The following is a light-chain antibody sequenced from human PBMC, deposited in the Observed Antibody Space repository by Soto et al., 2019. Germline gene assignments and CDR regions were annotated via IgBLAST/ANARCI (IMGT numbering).Light chain of an antibody. Sequence: EIVLTQSPGTLSLSPGERATLSCRASQSVSSSYLAWYQQKPGQAPRLLIYGASSRATGIPDRFSGSGSGTDFTLTISSLEPEDHAVYYCQQYGSSPWTFGQGTKVEIK. CDR1: QSVSSSY. CDR3: QQYGSSPWT. CDR2: GAS. J-gene: IGKJ1*01. V-gene: IGKV3-20*01.